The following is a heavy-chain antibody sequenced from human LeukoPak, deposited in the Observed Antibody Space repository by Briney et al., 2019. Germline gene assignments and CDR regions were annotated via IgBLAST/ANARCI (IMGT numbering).Heavy chain of an antibody. Sequence: GGSLRLSCAASGFTFSSYWMHWVRQAPGKGLVWVSRINTDGSSTSYADSVKGRFTISRDNSKNTLYLQMSSLRAEDTAVYYCARAPFGPGTYLQYWGQGTLVIVSS. CDR1: GFTFSSYW. CDR2: INTDGSST. J-gene: IGHJ1*01. CDR3: ARAPFGPGTYLQY. V-gene: IGHV3-74*01. D-gene: IGHD3-10*01.